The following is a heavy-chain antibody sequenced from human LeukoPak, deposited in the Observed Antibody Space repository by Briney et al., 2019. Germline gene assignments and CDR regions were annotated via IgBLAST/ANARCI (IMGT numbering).Heavy chain of an antibody. CDR2: IRGSGGST. CDR1: GFTFSSYA. V-gene: IGHV3-23*01. CDR3: ARHLKLWTTRDTTGGAPVGY. Sequence: GGSLRLSCAASGFTFSSYAMRWVRQAPGKGLEWVSAIRGSGGSTYYADSVKGRLTISRDNAKNTLYLQMNGLRAEGTAVYYCARHLKLWTTRDTTGGAPVGYSDHGTLVTASS. J-gene: IGHJ4*01. D-gene: IGHD5-18*01.